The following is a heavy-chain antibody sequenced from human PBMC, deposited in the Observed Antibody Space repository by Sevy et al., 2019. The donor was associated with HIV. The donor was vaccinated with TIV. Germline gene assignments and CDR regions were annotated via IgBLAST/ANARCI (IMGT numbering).Heavy chain of an antibody. Sequence: GGSLRLSCAASGFTFSDHYMEWVRQAPGKGLEWVGRTRNKADSYTTEYAGSVKGRFTNSRDDSKNTLYLQMNSLKPEDKAVYYCAAHAGIAAAGRVFDYWGQGSLVTVSS. CDR1: GFTFSDHY. J-gene: IGHJ4*02. D-gene: IGHD6-13*01. CDR2: TRNKADSYTT. CDR3: AAHAGIAAAGRVFDY. V-gene: IGHV3-72*01.